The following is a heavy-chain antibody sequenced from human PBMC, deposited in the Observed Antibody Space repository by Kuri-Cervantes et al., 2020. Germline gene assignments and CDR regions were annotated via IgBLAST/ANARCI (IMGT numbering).Heavy chain of an antibody. D-gene: IGHD6-6*01. CDR3: ARSRVAARPYDY. J-gene: IGHJ4*02. CDR2: IYYSGST. Sequence: ESLKISCTVSGGSVSSGSYYWSWIRQPPGKGLEWIGYIYYSGSTNYNPSLKSRVTISVDTSKNQFSLKLSSVTAADTAVYYCARSRVAARPYDYWGQGTLVTVSS. V-gene: IGHV4-61*01. CDR1: GGSVSSGSYY.